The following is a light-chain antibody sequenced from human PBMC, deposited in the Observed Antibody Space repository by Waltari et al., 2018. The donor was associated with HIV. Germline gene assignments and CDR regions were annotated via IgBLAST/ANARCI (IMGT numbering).Light chain of an antibody. CDR3: CSYAGSYTLRV. CDR1: SSDVGAYNY. CDR2: DVS. Sequence: QSALTQPRSVSGSPGQSVTISCPGTSSDVGAYNYVPWYQQHPGKAPKLMIYDVSKRPSGVPDRFSGSKSGNTASLTISGLQAEDEADYYCCSYAGSYTLRVFGGGTKLTIL. V-gene: IGLV2-11*01. J-gene: IGLJ2*01.